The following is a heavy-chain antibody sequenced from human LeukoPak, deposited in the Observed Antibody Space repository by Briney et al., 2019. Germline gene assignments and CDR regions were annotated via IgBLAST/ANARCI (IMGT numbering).Heavy chain of an antibody. J-gene: IGHJ4*02. Sequence: ASETLSLTCTVSGASISSYYWSWIRQPPGQGLDWIGYISVSGSTNYNPSLESRVTMSVDTSKNQFSLKLTSVTAADSAVYFCARHYHGDPFDYWGQGALVTVSS. CDR2: ISVSGST. CDR1: GASISSYY. D-gene: IGHD4-17*01. V-gene: IGHV4-59*08. CDR3: ARHYHGDPFDY.